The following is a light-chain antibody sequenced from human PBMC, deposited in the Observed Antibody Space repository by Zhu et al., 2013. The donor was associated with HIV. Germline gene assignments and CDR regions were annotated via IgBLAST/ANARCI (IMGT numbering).Light chain of an antibody. CDR2: GTS. CDR3: QQRANWPPVYS. Sequence: DIVLTQSPGTLSLSPGERATLSCRASQSVDNNFLAWYQHKPGQAPRLLIYGTSSRPTGIPDRFSGSGSGTDFTLTISSLQPEDFALYYCQQRANWPPVYSFGQGTKLGIK. CDR1: QSVDNNF. J-gene: IGKJ2*03. V-gene: IGKV3D-20*02.